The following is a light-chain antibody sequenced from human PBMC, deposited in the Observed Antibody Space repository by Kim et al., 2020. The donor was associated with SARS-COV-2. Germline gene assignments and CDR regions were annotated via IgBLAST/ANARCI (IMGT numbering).Light chain of an antibody. CDR3: QQYNKWPLT. J-gene: IGKJ4*01. CDR1: QSASHY. V-gene: IGKV3-15*01. Sequence: PGERATLSCRASQSASHYLAWYQQRPGQAPRLLIYGASTRATDIPARFSGSGSETEFTLIISSLQSEDFAVYYCQQYNKWPLTFGGGTKVDIK. CDR2: GAS.